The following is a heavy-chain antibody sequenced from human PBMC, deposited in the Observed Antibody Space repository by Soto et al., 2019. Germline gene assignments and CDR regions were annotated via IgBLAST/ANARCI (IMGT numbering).Heavy chain of an antibody. CDR2: ISWDGGST. Sequence: GGSLRLSCAASGFTFDDYTMHWVRQAPGKGLEWVSLISWDGGSTYYADSVKGRFTISRDNSKNSLYLQMNSLRTEDTALYYCAKKVNRYSGSFRYYYYGMDVWGQGTTVTVSS. CDR3: AKKVNRYSGSFRYYYYGMDV. D-gene: IGHD1-26*01. V-gene: IGHV3-43*01. CDR1: GFTFDDYT. J-gene: IGHJ6*02.